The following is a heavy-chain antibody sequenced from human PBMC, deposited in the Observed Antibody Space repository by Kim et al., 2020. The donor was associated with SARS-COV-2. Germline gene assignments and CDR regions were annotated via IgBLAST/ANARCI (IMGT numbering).Heavy chain of an antibody. D-gene: IGHD1-7*01. CDR3: ARDGYNWNYVSYFDY. J-gene: IGHJ4*02. V-gene: IGHV3-30*01. Sequence: SVKGRFTISRDNSKNTLYLQMNSLGAEDTAVYYWARDGYNWNYVSYFDYWGQGTLVTVSS.